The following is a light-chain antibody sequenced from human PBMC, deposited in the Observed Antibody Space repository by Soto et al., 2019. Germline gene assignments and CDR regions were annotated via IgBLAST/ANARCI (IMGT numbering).Light chain of an antibody. CDR2: DVS. CDR1: SSDVGGYNY. Sequence: QSALTQPASVSGSPGQSITISCTGTSSDVGGYNYVSWYQQHPGKAPKLMIYDVSNRPSGVSNRFSGSNSGNTASLTISGLQAEDEADYYCSSYTRSSTWVFGRGTKLTVL. CDR3: SSYTRSSTWV. V-gene: IGLV2-14*01. J-gene: IGLJ3*02.